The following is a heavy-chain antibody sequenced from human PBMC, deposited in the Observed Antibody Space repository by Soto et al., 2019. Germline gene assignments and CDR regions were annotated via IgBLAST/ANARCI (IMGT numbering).Heavy chain of an antibody. D-gene: IGHD3-9*01. CDR3: ARVGRGLRYGWFDP. J-gene: IGHJ5*02. Sequence: SETLSLTCTVYGGSFSCYYWSWIGKPPGKGLEWIGEINHSGSTNYNPSLKSRVTISVDTSKNQFSLKLSSVTAADTAVYYCARVGRGLRYGWFDPWGQGTLVTVSS. CDR1: GGSFSCYY. V-gene: IGHV4-34*01. CDR2: INHSGST.